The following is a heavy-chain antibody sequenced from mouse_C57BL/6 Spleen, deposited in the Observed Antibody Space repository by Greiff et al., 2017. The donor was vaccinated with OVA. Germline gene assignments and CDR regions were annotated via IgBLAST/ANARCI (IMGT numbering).Heavy chain of an antibody. V-gene: IGHV1-72*01. CDR3: ARSLTTVVATRGVFDY. CDR2: IDPNSGGT. D-gene: IGHD1-1*01. Sequence: QVQLQQSGAELVKPGASVKLSCKASGYTFTSYWMHWVKQRPGRGLEWIGRIDPNSGGTKYNEKFKSKATLTVDKPSSTAYMQLSSLTSEDSAVYYCARSLTTVVATRGVFDYWGQGTTLTVSS. CDR1: GYTFTSYW. J-gene: IGHJ2*01.